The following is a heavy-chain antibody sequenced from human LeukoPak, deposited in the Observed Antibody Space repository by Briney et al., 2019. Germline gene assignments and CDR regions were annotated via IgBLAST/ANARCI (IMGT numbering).Heavy chain of an antibody. J-gene: IGHJ4*02. D-gene: IGHD6-19*01. Sequence: PGGSLRLSCAASGFTFSTCGMHWVRQTPGKGLEWVAVTSYDGSNNYYADSVKGRFTISRDNSKNTLYLQMNSLRAEDTAVYYCAKGRAVAGLDYWGQGTLVTVSS. V-gene: IGHV3-30*18. CDR1: GFTFSTCG. CDR2: TSYDGSNN. CDR3: AKGRAVAGLDY.